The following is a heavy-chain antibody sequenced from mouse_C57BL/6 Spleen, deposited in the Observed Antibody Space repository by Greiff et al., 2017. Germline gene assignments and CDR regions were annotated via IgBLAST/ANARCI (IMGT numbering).Heavy chain of an antibody. Sequence: VQLQQSGPELVKPGASVKISCKASGYSFTGYYMNWVKQSPEKSLEWIGEINPSTGGTTYNQKFKAKATLTVDKSSSTAYMQLKSLTSEDSAVYYCARSDYYGSSSGYYYAMDYWGQGTSVTVSS. V-gene: IGHV1-42*01. CDR3: ARSDYYGSSSGYYYAMDY. CDR1: GYSFTGYY. CDR2: INPSTGGT. D-gene: IGHD1-1*01. J-gene: IGHJ4*01.